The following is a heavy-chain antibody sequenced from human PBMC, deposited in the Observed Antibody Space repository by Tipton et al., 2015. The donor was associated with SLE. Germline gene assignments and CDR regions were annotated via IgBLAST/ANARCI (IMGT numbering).Heavy chain of an antibody. D-gene: IGHD1-14*01. Sequence: TLSLTCTVSGGSISSFYWGWIRQPPGKGLEWIGYMYYSGSTNYNPSLKSRVTIFVDTSKNQISLKLSSVTAADTAVYYCAGSNRAGYFYYGMDVWGQGTTVTVSS. CDR3: AGSNRAGYFYYGMDV. V-gene: IGHV4-59*01. J-gene: IGHJ6*02. CDR1: GGSISSFY. CDR2: MYYSGST.